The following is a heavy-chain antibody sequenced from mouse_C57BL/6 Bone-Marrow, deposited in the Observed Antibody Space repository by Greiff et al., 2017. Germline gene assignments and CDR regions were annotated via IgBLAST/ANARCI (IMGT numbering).Heavy chain of an antibody. Sequence: QVQLKQPGTELVKPGASVKLSCKASGYTFTSYWMHWVKQRPGQGLEWIGNINPSNGGTNYNEKFKSKATLTVDKSSSTAYMQLSSLTSEDSAVYYCARSGYYSAWFAYWGQGTLVTVSA. CDR1: GYTFTSYW. CDR2: INPSNGGT. CDR3: ARSGYYSAWFAY. D-gene: IGHD2-12*01. V-gene: IGHV1-53*01. J-gene: IGHJ3*01.